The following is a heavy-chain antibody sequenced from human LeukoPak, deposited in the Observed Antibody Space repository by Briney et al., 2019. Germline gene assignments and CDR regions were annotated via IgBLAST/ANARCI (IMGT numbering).Heavy chain of an antibody. CDR2: IYYSEST. Sequence: SETLSLTCTVSGGSISSYYWSWIRQPPGKGLEWIGYIYYSESTNYNPSLKSRVTISVDTSKNQFSLKLSSVTAADTAVYYCARDGFGELKRGFDYWGQGTLVTVSS. V-gene: IGHV4-59*12. D-gene: IGHD3-10*01. J-gene: IGHJ4*02. CDR3: ARDGFGELKRGFDY. CDR1: GGSISSYY.